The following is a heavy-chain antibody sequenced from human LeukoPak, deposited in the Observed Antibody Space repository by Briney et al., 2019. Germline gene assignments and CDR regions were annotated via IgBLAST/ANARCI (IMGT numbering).Heavy chain of an antibody. D-gene: IGHD3-3*01. V-gene: IGHV4-34*09. CDR1: GGSFSGYY. Sequence: SETLSLTCAVYGGSFSGYYWSWIRQPPGKGLEWIGEINHSGSTNYNPSLKSRVTISVDTSKNQFSLRLSSVTAADTAVYYCAREVRTIFGVVTPLLWFDPWGQGTLVTVSS. CDR3: AREVRTIFGVVTPLLWFDP. J-gene: IGHJ5*02. CDR2: INHSGST.